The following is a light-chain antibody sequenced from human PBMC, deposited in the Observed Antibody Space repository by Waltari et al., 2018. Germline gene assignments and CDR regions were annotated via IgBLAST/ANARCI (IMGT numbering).Light chain of an antibody. J-gene: IGLJ1*01. V-gene: IGLV2-14*03. Sequence: QSALTQPASVSGSPGQSISISCTGTSSDVGGYNFVSWYQQHPGKAPQLMIYDVANRPSGVLNRFAGSKSGNTASLTISGLHAEDEADYYCSSYTSRSTRVFGTGTKVTVL. CDR2: DVA. CDR3: SSYTSRSTRV. CDR1: SSDVGGYNF.